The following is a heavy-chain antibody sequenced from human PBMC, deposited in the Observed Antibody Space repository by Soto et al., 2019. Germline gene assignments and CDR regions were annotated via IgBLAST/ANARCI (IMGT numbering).Heavy chain of an antibody. D-gene: IGHD3-10*01. CDR3: ARRSYGSGVDL. Sequence: SETLSFTCTVSGGSISSSGHYWGWIRQTPGKGLEWIGNIFYSGGTHYNASFRSRVSISVDSSKNQLSLKVTSVTAADTAVYYCARRSYGSGVDLWGRGTLVTVSS. CDR2: IFYSGGT. CDR1: GGSISSSGHY. V-gene: IGHV4-39*01. J-gene: IGHJ5*02.